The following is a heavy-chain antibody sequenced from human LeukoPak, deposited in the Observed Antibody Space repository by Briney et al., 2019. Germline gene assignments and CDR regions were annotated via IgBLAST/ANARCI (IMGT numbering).Heavy chain of an antibody. J-gene: IGHJ4*02. Sequence: GGSLRLSCAASGFTFSGHWMSWVRQAPGKGLEWVADINQGGSDKYYVDSVKGRFTISRDNANNLLYLQMNSLRGEDTAVYYCTRDRSRAEDDWGQGTLVTVSS. V-gene: IGHV3-7*01. D-gene: IGHD1-14*01. CDR2: INQGGSDK. CDR1: GFTFSGHW. CDR3: TRDRSRAEDD.